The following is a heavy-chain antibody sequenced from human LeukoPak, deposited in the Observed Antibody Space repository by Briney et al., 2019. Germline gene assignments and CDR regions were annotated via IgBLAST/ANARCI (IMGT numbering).Heavy chain of an antibody. CDR1: GCTFTNYW. J-gene: IGHJ4*02. CDR2: IYPGDSDT. CDR3: ARQGEGAAGFDY. D-gene: IGHD6-13*01. Sequence: GESLKISCKVSGCTFTNYWIGWVRQVPGKGLEWMAIIYPGDSDTRYSPSFQGQVTISADKSISTAYLQWSSLKASDTAMYYCARQGEGAAGFDYWGQGTLVTVSS. V-gene: IGHV5-51*01.